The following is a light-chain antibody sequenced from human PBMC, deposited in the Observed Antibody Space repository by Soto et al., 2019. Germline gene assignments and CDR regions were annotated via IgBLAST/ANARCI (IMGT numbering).Light chain of an antibody. CDR3: QQRSSWMWA. CDR2: DTS. Sequence: EIVVTQSPVTLSLSPGDRATLSCRASRSVSTYLAWYQQKPGQAPRLLIYDTSHRATGIPARFSGSGSGTDFTLTISSLKPEDFAVYYCQQRSSWMWAFGQATRVEVK. J-gene: IGKJ1*01. CDR1: RSVSTY. V-gene: IGKV3-11*01.